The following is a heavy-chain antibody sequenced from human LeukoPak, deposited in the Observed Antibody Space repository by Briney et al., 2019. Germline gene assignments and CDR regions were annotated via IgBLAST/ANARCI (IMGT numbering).Heavy chain of an antibody. D-gene: IGHD6-19*01. J-gene: IGHJ4*02. Sequence: PSETLSLTCTVSGGSTSSYYWSWIRQPPGKGLEWIGYIYYSGSTNYNPSLKSRVTISVDTSKNQFSLKLSSVTAADTAVYYCALTSSSGWYYFDYWGQGTLVTVSS. CDR1: GGSTSSYY. V-gene: IGHV4-59*01. CDR3: ALTSSSGWYYFDY. CDR2: IYYSGST.